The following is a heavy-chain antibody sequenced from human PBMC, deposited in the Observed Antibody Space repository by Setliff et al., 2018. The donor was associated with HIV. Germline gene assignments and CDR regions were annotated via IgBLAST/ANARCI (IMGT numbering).Heavy chain of an antibody. CDR2: IREDATSK. CDR3: ARAYYHHSGAYWSTDYYYSYIDV. J-gene: IGHJ6*03. D-gene: IGHD3-22*01. Sequence: GGSLRLSCACSGFSFGDYWMTWVRQAPGKGLEWVASIREDATSKYYVGSGKGRFTISRDNAKNSLYLQMDSLRAEDTAVYYCARAYYHHSGAYWSTDYYYSYIDVWGKGTTVTVSS. CDR1: GFSFGDYW. V-gene: IGHV3-7*03.